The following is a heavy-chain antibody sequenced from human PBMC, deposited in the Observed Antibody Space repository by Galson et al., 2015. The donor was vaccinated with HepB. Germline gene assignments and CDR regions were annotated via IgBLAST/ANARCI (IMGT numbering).Heavy chain of an antibody. CDR3: AKPHQDDILSGYFHDAFDI. Sequence: SLRLSCAASGFIFSNYPMSWVRQAPGKGQEWVSAISGSGDNTYYADSVKGRFTLSRDNSKNTLYLQMNSLRAEDTAVYYCAKPHQDDILSGYFHDAFDIWGQGTMVTVSS. J-gene: IGHJ3*02. CDR2: ISGSGDNT. D-gene: IGHD3-9*01. CDR1: GFIFSNYP. V-gene: IGHV3-23*01.